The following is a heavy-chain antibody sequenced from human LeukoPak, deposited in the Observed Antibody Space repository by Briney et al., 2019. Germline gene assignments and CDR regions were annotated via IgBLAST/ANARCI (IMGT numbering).Heavy chain of an antibody. J-gene: IGHJ5*02. CDR3: ARGRTTVTTS. V-gene: IGHV3-48*01. D-gene: IGHD4-17*01. Sequence: GGSLRLSCADSGFTFSSYSMNWVRQAPGKGLEWGSYISGSSSTIYYADSVKGRFTISRDNAKNSLYLQMNSLRAEDTAVYYCARGRTTVTTSWGQGTLVTVSS. CDR2: ISGSSSTI. CDR1: GFTFSSYS.